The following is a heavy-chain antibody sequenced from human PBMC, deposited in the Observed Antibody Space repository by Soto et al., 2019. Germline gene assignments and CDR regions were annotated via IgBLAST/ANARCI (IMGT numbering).Heavy chain of an antibody. CDR2: INPKSGGT. V-gene: IGHV1-2*04. J-gene: IGHJ6*01. D-gene: IGHD2-8*01. CDR1: GYSLTDYH. CDR3: ARGDSTDCSNGVCSFFYNHDMDV. Sequence: ASVNVACTASGYSLTDYHITWLRQAPGQGLEWLGRINPKSGGTSTAQKFQGWVTMTTDTSLSTASMELTRLTSDDTAIYYCARGDSTDCSNGVCSFFYNHDMDVWGQGTTVPVSS.